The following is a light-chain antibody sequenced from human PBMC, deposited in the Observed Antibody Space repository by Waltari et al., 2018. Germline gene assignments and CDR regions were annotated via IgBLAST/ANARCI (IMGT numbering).Light chain of an antibody. V-gene: IGKV1-5*03. CDR3: QQYNSDSHS. Sequence: DIQMTQSPSSLSASVGDKVPITCRASQSISTWLAWFQLKPGKAPKLLIYKASNLESGVPSRFSGSGSGTEFTLNISSLLPEDFATYYCQQYNSDSHSFGQGTRLEIK. CDR2: KAS. CDR1: QSISTW. J-gene: IGKJ2*01.